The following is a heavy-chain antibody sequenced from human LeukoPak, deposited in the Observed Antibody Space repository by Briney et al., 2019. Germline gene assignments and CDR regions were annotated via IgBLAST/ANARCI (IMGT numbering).Heavy chain of an antibody. D-gene: IGHD3-10*01. V-gene: IGHV5-51*01. J-gene: IGHJ4*02. CDR1: GYSFGDSW. Sequence: GESLKISCKGSGYSFGDSWIGWVRQMPGKGLEWMGIIYPGDSDTRYSPSFQAQVTISADKSISTTYLQWSSLKATDTAMYYCARQYGRPFDYWGQGTLVTVSS. CDR2: IYPGDSDT. CDR3: ARQYGRPFDY.